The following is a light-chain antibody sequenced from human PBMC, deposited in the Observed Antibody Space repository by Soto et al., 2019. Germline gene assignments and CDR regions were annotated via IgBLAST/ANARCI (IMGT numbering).Light chain of an antibody. Sequence: DVQMTQSPATLSASVGYRVTITCRASQSISSWLAWYQQKPGKAPKLLIYKASSLESGVPSRFSGSGSGTEFTLTISSLQPEDFATYYCQQYNSYPWTFGQGTNVDIK. J-gene: IGKJ1*01. CDR1: QSISSW. V-gene: IGKV1-5*03. CDR2: KAS. CDR3: QQYNSYPWT.